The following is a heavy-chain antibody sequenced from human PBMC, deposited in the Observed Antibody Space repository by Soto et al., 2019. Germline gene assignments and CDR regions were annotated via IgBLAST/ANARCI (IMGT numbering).Heavy chain of an antibody. Sequence: QVQLQQSGPGLVKPAQTLSLTCTVSSGSINSGLYYWTWLRQRPGLGLEWIGYIYSRRNTYYTPSLKSRVDITVDTSKNQVSLRVSSVTAADTAVYYCARARSGSYFVLEYWGQGAQVTVSP. J-gene: IGHJ4*02. CDR3: ARARSGSYFVLEY. CDR1: SGSINSGLYY. CDR2: IYSRRNT. D-gene: IGHD3-10*01. V-gene: IGHV4-31*03.